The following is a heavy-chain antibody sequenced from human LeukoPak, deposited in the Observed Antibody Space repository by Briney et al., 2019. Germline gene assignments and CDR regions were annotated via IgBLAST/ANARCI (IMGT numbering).Heavy chain of an antibody. CDR1: GFTFTSYA. CDR2: ISGSGGST. D-gene: IGHD2-2*01. V-gene: IGHV3-23*01. CDR3: AKDQDPDIVVVPAAKDY. J-gene: IGHJ4*02. Sequence: GGSLRLSCAASGFTFTSYAMSWVRQAPGKGLEWVSGISGSGGSTYYADSVKGRFTISRDNSKNTLYLQMNSLRAEDTAVYYCAKDQDPDIVVVPAAKDYWGQGTLVTVSS.